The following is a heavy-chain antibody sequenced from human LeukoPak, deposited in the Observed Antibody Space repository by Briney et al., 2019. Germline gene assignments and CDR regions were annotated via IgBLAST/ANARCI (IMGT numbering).Heavy chain of an antibody. CDR2: ISSSSSYI. CDR1: GFTFCTYS. D-gene: IGHD3-22*01. Sequence: VGSLRLSCAASGFTFCTYSMNWVRQAPGKGLEWVSSISSSSSYIYYADSVKGRFTISRDNSKNTLYPQMNSLRAEDTAVYYCASPGDSSGFYAYFDYWGQGTLVTVSS. J-gene: IGHJ4*02. V-gene: IGHV3-21*04. CDR3: ASPGDSSGFYAYFDY.